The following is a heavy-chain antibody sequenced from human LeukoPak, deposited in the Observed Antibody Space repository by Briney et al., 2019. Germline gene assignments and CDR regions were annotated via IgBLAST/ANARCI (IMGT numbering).Heavy chain of an antibody. Sequence: SETLSLTCAVSGYSISSGYYWGWFRLPPGKGLEWIGNVFHSGGTNYNPSLKSRLTISVDTANNQFSLNLRSVTAADTAVYYCARGQSSSWSDYWGQGTLVTASS. CDR1: GYSISSGYY. CDR2: VFHSGGT. J-gene: IGHJ4*02. CDR3: ARGQSSSWSDY. V-gene: IGHV4-38-2*01. D-gene: IGHD6-13*01.